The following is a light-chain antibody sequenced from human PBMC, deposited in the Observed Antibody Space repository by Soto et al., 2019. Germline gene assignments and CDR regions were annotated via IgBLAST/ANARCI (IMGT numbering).Light chain of an antibody. Sequence: QSALAQPPSASGSPGQSVTISCAGTSSDVGGYDYVSWYQQHPGEAPKLIIYEVSKRPSGVPDRLSGSKFGNTASLTVSGLQAEDEADYYCSSYAGSNNYVFGSGTKVTVL. V-gene: IGLV2-8*01. J-gene: IGLJ1*01. CDR2: EVS. CDR1: SSDVGGYDY. CDR3: SSYAGSNNYV.